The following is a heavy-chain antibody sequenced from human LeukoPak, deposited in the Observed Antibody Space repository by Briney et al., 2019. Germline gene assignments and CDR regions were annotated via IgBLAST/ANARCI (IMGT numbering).Heavy chain of an antibody. J-gene: IGHJ5*02. V-gene: IGHV4-59*08. Sequence: PSESLTLTCAVSGDSISYSYWSWMRQPPGKGPEWIGSIYYTGGTKNIGGNTDNPSLKSRVTMSVDTSKNQISLKLTSVTAADTAVYYCARRKVATSGTWWFDPWGQGTLVTVSS. D-gene: IGHD6-13*01. CDR2: IYYTGGT. CDR3: ARRKVATSGTWWFDP. CDR1: GDSISYSY.